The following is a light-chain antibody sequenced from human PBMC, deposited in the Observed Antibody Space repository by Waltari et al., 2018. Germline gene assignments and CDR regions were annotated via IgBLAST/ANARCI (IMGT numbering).Light chain of an antibody. V-gene: IGKV1-9*01. CDR3: QQLNSYPSWT. Sequence: IQLTQSPSSLSAYVGDRVTITCRASQGIISYLAWYQQKPGKAPKLLIYDASTLQSGVPSRFSGSGSGTDFTLTISSLQPEDFATYYCQQLNSYPSWTFGQGTKVEIK. J-gene: IGKJ1*01. CDR2: DAS. CDR1: QGIISY.